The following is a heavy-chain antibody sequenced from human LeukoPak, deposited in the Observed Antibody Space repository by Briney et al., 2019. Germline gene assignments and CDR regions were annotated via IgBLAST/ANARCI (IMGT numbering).Heavy chain of an antibody. J-gene: IGHJ4*02. D-gene: IGHD1-26*01. V-gene: IGHV3-11*01. Sequence: PGGSLRLSCAASGFTFSDSYMSWIRQVPGKGLEWVSSISSGSTYIYNADSVKGRFTISRDNAKNSLYLQMNSLRAEDTAVYYCARVMRSGSPFDYWGQGTLVTVSS. CDR2: ISSGSTYI. CDR1: GFTFSDSY. CDR3: ARVMRSGSPFDY.